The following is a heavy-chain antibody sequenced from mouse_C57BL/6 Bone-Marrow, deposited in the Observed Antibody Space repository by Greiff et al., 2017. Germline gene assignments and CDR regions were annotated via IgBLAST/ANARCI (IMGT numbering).Heavy chain of an antibody. V-gene: IGHV1-69*01. CDR2: IDPSDSYT. J-gene: IGHJ2*01. Sequence: QVQLQQPGAELVMPGASVKLSCKASGYTFTSYWMHWVKPRPGQGLEWIGEIDPSDSYTNYNQKFKGKSTLTVDKSSSTAYMQLSSLTSADSAVYYCARGPYYYGSSYDFDYWGQGTTLTVSS. D-gene: IGHD1-1*01. CDR3: ARGPYYYGSSYDFDY. CDR1: GYTFTSYW.